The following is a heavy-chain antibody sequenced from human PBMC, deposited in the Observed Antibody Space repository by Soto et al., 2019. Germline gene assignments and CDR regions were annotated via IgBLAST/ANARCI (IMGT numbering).Heavy chain of an antibody. CDR3: ARDQMTTVTIV. D-gene: IGHD4-17*01. V-gene: IGHV4-34*01. J-gene: IGHJ4*02. Sequence: ETLSLTCAVYGGSFSGYYWSWIRQPPGKGLEWIGEINHSGSTNYNPSLKSRVTISVDTSKNQFSLKLSSVTAADTAVYYCARDQMTTVTIVWGQGTLVTVSS. CDR1: GGSFSGYY. CDR2: INHSGST.